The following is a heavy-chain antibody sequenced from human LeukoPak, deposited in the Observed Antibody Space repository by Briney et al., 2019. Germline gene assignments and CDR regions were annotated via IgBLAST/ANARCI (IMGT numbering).Heavy chain of an antibody. CDR3: ASSEGVVVAAFKPYFDY. CDR1: GGSFSGYY. Sequence: SETLTLTCAVYGGSFSGYYWSWIRQPPGKGLEWIGEINLSGSTNYNPSLKSRVTISVDTSKNQFSLKLSSVTAADTAVYYCASSEGVVVAAFKPYFDYWGQGTLVTVSS. V-gene: IGHV4-34*01. CDR2: INLSGST. J-gene: IGHJ4*02. D-gene: IGHD2-15*01.